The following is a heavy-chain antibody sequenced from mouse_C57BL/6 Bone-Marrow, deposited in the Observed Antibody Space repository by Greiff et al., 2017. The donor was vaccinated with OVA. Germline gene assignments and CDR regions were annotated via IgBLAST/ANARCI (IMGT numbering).Heavy chain of an antibody. J-gene: IGHJ4*01. D-gene: IGHD1-1*01. V-gene: IGHV1-50*01. Sequence: QVQLQQPGAELVKPGASVKLSCKASGYTFTSYWMQRVKQRPGQGLEWIGEIDPSDSYTNYNQKFKGKATLTVDTSSSTAYMQLSSLTSEDSAVYYCARGGITTVVRDAMDYWGQGTSVTVSS. CDR3: ARGGITTVVRDAMDY. CDR1: GYTFTSYW. CDR2: IDPSDSYT.